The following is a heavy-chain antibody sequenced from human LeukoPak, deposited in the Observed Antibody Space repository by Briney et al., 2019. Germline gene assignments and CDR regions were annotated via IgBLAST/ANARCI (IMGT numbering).Heavy chain of an antibody. D-gene: IGHD3-22*01. Sequence: PGGSLRLSFAASGFTFSNYGMNWVRQAPGKGLEWVSAISGSGGSTYYADSVKGRFTISRDNSKNTLYLQMNSLRAEDTAVYYCAKIPGIVVVTQPNFDYWGQGTLVTVSS. V-gene: IGHV3-23*01. CDR1: GFTFSNYG. J-gene: IGHJ4*02. CDR2: ISGSGGST. CDR3: AKIPGIVVVTQPNFDY.